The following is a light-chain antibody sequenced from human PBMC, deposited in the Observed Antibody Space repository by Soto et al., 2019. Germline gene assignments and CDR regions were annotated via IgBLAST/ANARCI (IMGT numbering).Light chain of an antibody. CDR2: DAS. V-gene: IGKV3-20*01. J-gene: IGKJ4*01. Sequence: EIMMTHSTVTLSVSPGESATLSCTASQSISRSLAWYQQKPGQAPRLLISDASTRATGIPARFSGSGSGTDFTLTISRLEPEDFAVYYCQQYGSSPLTFGGGTKVDI. CDR3: QQYGSSPLT. CDR1: QSISRS.